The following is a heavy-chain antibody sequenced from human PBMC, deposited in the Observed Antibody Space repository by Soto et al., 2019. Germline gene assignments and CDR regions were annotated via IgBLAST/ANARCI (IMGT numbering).Heavy chain of an antibody. CDR2: TIPIFGSP. D-gene: IGHD5-12*01. Sequence: QVQLVQSGAEVTNPGSSVRVSCKASGGIFSNYAIGWVRQAPGQGLEWMGGTIPIFGSPNYAQKFQGRVTFTADESTSTAYLELSSLRSEDTAVYYCARGYSYGKPGPFHFDYWGQGTLITVSS. V-gene: IGHV1-69*12. J-gene: IGHJ4*02. CDR1: GGIFSNYA. CDR3: ARGYSYGKPGPFHFDY.